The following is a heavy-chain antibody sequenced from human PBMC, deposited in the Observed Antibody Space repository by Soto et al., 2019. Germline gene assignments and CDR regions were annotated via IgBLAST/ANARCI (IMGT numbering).Heavy chain of an antibody. D-gene: IGHD3-10*01. J-gene: IGHJ4*01. V-gene: IGHV3-30-3*01. CDR3: ARGVRAETYYNAFDY. CDR2: ISHNDEPKI. CDR1: GFSVKNYA. Sequence: QVQLVESGGGVVQPGSSLRLSCAASGFSVKNYAFHWVRQAPGKGLEWVALISHNDEPKIFYADSVQGRFTISRDNFKNTVYLQMNSLRDEYTAVYHCARGVRAETYYNAFDYWGQGTQVTVSS.